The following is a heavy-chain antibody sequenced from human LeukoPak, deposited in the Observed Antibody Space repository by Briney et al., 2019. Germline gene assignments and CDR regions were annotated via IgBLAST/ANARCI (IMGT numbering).Heavy chain of an antibody. D-gene: IGHD3-22*01. Sequence: PSETLSLTCTVSGGSISSYYWSWIRQPPGKGLEWIGYIYYSGSTNYNPSLKSRVTISVDTSKNQFSLKLSSVTAADTAVYYCARGWFAYYYDSSGYYYFDYWGQGTLVTVSS. CDR2: IYYSGST. CDR3: ARGWFAYYYDSSGYYYFDY. V-gene: IGHV4-59*01. J-gene: IGHJ4*02. CDR1: GGSISSYY.